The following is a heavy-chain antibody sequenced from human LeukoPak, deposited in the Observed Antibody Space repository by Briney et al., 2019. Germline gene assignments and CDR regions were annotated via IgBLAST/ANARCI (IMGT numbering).Heavy chain of an antibody. CDR3: AIQITMIVVVPYFDY. Sequence: PGGSLRLSCAASGLTFSDYYMTWIRQAPGKGLEGVAYISSSGSTIYSADSVKGRFTVSRDNAQNSLFLNMNSLRAEDTAIYYCAIQITMIVVVPYFDYWGQGTLVTVSS. V-gene: IGHV3-11*04. CDR2: ISSSGSTI. CDR1: GLTFSDYY. D-gene: IGHD3-22*01. J-gene: IGHJ4*02.